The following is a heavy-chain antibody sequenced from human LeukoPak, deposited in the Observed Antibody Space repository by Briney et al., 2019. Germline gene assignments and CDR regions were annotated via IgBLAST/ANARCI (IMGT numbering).Heavy chain of an antibody. Sequence: KSSETLSHTCTVSGGSISSSSHSWGWIRQPPGKGLEWTGSIYYTGRTYYNPSLKSRVTISVDTSKNQFSLKLSSVTAADTAVYYCAQSLGSSNWIGNWFDPWGQGTLVTVSS. D-gene: IGHD6-13*01. J-gene: IGHJ5*02. CDR3: AQSLGSSNWIGNWFDP. CDR2: IYYTGRT. CDR1: GGSISSSSHS. V-gene: IGHV4-39*01.